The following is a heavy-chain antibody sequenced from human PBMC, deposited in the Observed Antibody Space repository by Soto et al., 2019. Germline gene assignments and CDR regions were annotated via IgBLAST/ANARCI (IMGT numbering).Heavy chain of an antibody. Sequence: GSLRLSCAASGFTFSSYWMSWVRQAPGKGLEWVANIKQDGSEKYYVDSVKGRFTISRDNAKNSLYLQMNSLRAEDTAVYYCARDGEYYYYGMDVWGQGTTVTVSS. CDR2: IKQDGSEK. V-gene: IGHV3-7*05. CDR1: GFTFSSYW. CDR3: ARDGEYYYYGMDV. D-gene: IGHD3-10*01. J-gene: IGHJ6*02.